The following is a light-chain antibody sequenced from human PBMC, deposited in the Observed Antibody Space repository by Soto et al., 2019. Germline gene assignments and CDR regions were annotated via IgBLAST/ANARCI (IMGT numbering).Light chain of an antibody. CDR2: DAS. CDR1: QSVSSY. V-gene: IGKV3-11*01. J-gene: IGKJ4*01. CDR3: QQRSNWPPPLT. Sequence: EIVLTQSPATLSLSPGERATLSCRASQSVSSYLAWYQQKPGQAPRLLIYDASNRATGIPARFSGSGSGTDVTLTISSLEPEDFAVYYCQQRSNWPPPLTFGGGTKVEIK.